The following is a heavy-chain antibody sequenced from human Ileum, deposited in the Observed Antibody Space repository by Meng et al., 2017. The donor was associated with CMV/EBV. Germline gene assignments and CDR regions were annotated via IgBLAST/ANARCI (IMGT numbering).Heavy chain of an antibody. CDR3: ARGYDILTGYYSYYYYGMDV. J-gene: IGHJ6*02. CDR1: GFTFSDYE. V-gene: IGHV3-48*03. D-gene: IGHD3-9*01. Sequence: GGSLRLSCAASGFTFSDYEMNWVRQAPGKGLEWVSYISSSTIYYADSVKGRFTTSRDNAKNSLYLQMNSLRAEDTAVYYCARGYDILTGYYSYYYYGMDVWGQGTTVTVSS. CDR2: ISSSTI.